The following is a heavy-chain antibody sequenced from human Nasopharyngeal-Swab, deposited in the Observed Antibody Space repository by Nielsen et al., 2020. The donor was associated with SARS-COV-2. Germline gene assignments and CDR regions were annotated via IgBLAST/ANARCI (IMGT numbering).Heavy chain of an antibody. CDR2: INPNSGGT. J-gene: IGHJ4*02. D-gene: IGHD4-17*01. V-gene: IGHV1-2*05. CDR3: ARRGDYGDYYFDY. Sequence: WVRQAPGQGLEWMGRINPNSGGTNYAQKFQGRVTMTRDTSISTAYMELSRLRSDDTVVYYCARRGDYGDYYFDYWGQGTLVTVSS.